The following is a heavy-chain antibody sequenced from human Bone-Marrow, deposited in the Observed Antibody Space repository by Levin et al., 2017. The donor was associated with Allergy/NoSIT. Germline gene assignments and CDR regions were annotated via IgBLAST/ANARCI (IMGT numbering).Heavy chain of an antibody. CDR2: MNPNSGNT. D-gene: IGHD5-12*01. CDR1: GYTFTSYD. J-gene: IGHJ4*02. V-gene: IGHV1-8*01. Sequence: GESLKISCKASGYTFTSYDINWVRQATGQGLEWMGWMNPNSGNTGYAQKFQGRVTMTRNTSISTAYMELSSLRSEDTAVYYCARGGYRVSGHIVATMDPAISWGQGTLVTVSS. CDR3: ARGGYRVSGHIVATMDPAIS.